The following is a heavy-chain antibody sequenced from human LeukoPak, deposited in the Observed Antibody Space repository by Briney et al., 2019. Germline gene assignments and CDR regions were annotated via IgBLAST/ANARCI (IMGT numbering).Heavy chain of an antibody. V-gene: IGHV1-69*04. D-gene: IGHD4-4*01. Sequence: ASVKVSCKASGGTFSSYAISWVRQAPGQGLEWMGRIIPILGIANYAQKFQGRVTITADKSTSTAYMELSSLRSEDTAVYYCARDRAWDYSNYLYYYGMDVWGQGTTVTVSS. J-gene: IGHJ6*02. CDR3: ARDRAWDYSNYLYYYGMDV. CDR2: IIPILGIA. CDR1: GGTFSSYA.